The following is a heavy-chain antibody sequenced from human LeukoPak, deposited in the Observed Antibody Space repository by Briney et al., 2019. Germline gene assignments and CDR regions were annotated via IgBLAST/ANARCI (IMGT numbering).Heavy chain of an antibody. Sequence: PGGSLRLSCSASGFTFSSYAMHWVRQAPGKGLEYVSAISSNGGSTYYADSVKGRFTISRDNSKNTLYLQMSSLRAEDTAVYYCARGDFGVAKSNWFDPWGQGTLVTVSS. D-gene: IGHD3-3*01. CDR2: ISSNGGST. V-gene: IGHV3-64D*09. CDR3: ARGDFGVAKSNWFDP. J-gene: IGHJ5*02. CDR1: GFTFSSYA.